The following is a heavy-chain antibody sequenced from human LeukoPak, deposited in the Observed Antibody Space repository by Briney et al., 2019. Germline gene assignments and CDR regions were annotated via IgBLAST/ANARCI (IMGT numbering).Heavy chain of an antibody. J-gene: IGHJ4*02. CDR3: ARVSRSGLYFDY. V-gene: IGHV4-59*12. Sequence: KPSETLSLTCTVSGGSISSYYWSWIRQPPGRGLEWIGYIYYSGSTNYNPSLKSRVTISVDTSKNQFSLKLSSVTAADTAVYYCARVSRSGLYFDYWGQGTLVTVSS. CDR2: IYYSGST. D-gene: IGHD3-3*01. CDR1: GGSISSYY.